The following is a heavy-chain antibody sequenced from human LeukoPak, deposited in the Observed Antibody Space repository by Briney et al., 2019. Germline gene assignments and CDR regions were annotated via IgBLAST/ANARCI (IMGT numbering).Heavy chain of an antibody. CDR3: AKRGVVIRVILVGFHKEAYYFDS. CDR1: GITLSNYG. V-gene: IGHV3-23*01. D-gene: IGHD3-22*01. Sequence: GGSLRLPCAVSGITLSNYGMSWVRQAPGKGLEWVAGISDSGGRTNYADSVKGRFTISRDNPKNTLYLQTNSLRAEDTAVYFCAKRGVVIRVILVGFHKEAYYFDSWGQGALVTVSS. CDR2: ISDSGGRT. J-gene: IGHJ4*02.